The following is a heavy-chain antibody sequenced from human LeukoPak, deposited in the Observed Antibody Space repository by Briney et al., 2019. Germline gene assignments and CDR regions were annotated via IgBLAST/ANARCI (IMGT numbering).Heavy chain of an antibody. CDR1: GYTFTSYG. D-gene: IGHD3-22*01. CDR3: ARDRSHDYYDSSGYSDY. J-gene: IGHJ4*02. V-gene: IGHV1-18*01. Sequence: ASVKVSCKASGYTFTSYGISWVRQAPGQGLEWMGWIGAYNGNTNYAQKLQGRVTMTTDTSTSRAYMELRSLRSDDTAVYYCARDRSHDYYDSSGYSDYWGQGTLVTVSS. CDR2: IGAYNGNT.